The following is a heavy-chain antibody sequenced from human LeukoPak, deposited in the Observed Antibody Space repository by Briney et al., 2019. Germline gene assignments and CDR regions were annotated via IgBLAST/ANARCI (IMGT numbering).Heavy chain of an antibody. J-gene: IGHJ5*02. V-gene: IGHV3-23*01. CDR1: GFTFSSYA. D-gene: IGHD6-6*01. CDR3: AKGSYSSSPEGWFDP. CDR2: ISGSGGST. Sequence: PGGSLRLSCAASGFTFSSYAMSWVRQAPGKGLEWVSAISGSGGSTYYADSVKGRFTIPRDNSKNTLYLQMNSLRAEDTAVYYCAKGSYSSSPEGWFDPWGQGTLVTVSS.